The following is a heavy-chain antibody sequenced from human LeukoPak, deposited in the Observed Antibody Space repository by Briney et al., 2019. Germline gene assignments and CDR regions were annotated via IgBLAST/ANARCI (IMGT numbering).Heavy chain of an antibody. J-gene: IGHJ4*02. D-gene: IGHD3-16*02. CDR2: INHSGST. V-gene: IGHV4-34*01. CDR1: GGSFSGYY. Sequence: KPSETLSLTCAVYGGSFSGYYWSWIRPPPGKGLEWIGEINHSGSTNYNPSLKSRVTISVDTSRNQFSLKLSSVTAADTAVYYCARTLYRQDIDYWGQGTLVTVSS. CDR3: ARTLYRQDIDY.